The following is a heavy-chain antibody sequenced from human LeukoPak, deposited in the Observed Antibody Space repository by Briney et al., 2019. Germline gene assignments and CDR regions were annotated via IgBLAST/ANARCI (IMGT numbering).Heavy chain of an antibody. CDR3: AREKQLGPHNWFDP. CDR1: GASISSTSYY. D-gene: IGHD6-6*01. Sequence: SETLSLTCSVSGASISSTSYYWGWIRRPPGKGLEWIGSISYSGTTFYSPSLESRVTISADTSKNQFSLKLSSVTAADTAVYYCAREKQLGPHNWFDPWGQGTLVTVSS. CDR2: ISYSGTT. J-gene: IGHJ5*02. V-gene: IGHV4-39*07.